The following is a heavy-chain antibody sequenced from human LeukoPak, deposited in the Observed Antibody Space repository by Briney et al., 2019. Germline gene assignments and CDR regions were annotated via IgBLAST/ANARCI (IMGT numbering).Heavy chain of an antibody. CDR1: GYTFTDYY. CDR2: INPNSDGT. D-gene: IGHD5-12*01. V-gene: IGHV1-2*02. Sequence: ASVKVSCKASGYTFTDYYIHWVRQTPGQGLEWMGWINPNSDGTNYAQKFQGRVTMTRDTSISTAYMELSRLRSDDTAVYYCAREPYSGYDTFDYWGQGTLVTVSS. J-gene: IGHJ4*02. CDR3: AREPYSGYDTFDY.